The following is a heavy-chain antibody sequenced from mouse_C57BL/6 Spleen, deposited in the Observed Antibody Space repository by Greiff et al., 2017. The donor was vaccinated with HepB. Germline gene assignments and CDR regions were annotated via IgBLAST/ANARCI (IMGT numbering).Heavy chain of an antibody. CDR1: GYTFTSYW. CDR2: IDPSDSYT. CDR3: ARWGGSSQAWFAY. D-gene: IGHD1-1*01. V-gene: IGHV1-69*01. J-gene: IGHJ3*01. Sequence: QVQLQQPGAELVMPGASVKLSCKASGYTFTSYWMHWVKQRPGQGLEWIGEIDPSDSYTNYNQKFKGKSTLTVAKSSSTAYMQLSSLTSEDSAVYYCARWGGSSQAWFAYWGQGTLVTISA.